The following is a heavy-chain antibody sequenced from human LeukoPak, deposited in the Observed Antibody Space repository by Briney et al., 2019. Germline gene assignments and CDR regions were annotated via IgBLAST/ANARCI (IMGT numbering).Heavy chain of an antibody. V-gene: IGHV3-11*01. Sequence: PGGSLRLSCAASGFTFTDYYMSWIRQAPGKGLEWVAYISSTSKIKYTTIYYSDSVKGRFTISRDDAKDSLYLQMDSLRVEDTAIHYCARSGLYFCSWFDPWGQGTLVTVSS. CDR1: GFTFTDYY. CDR3: ARSGLYFCSWFDP. D-gene: IGHD2-2*02. J-gene: IGHJ5*02. CDR2: ISSTSKIKYTTI.